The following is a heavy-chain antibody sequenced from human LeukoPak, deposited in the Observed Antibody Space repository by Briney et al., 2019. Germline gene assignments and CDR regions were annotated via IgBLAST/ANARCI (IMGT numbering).Heavy chain of an antibody. Sequence: GRSLRLSCAASGFTFSSYGMHWVRQAPGKGLEWVVVISYDGSNKYYADSVKGRFTISRDNSKNTLYLQMNSLRAEDTAVYYCAKDAHYYDSSGYHHYFDYWGQGTLVTVSS. CDR3: AKDAHYYDSSGYHHYFDY. V-gene: IGHV3-30*18. D-gene: IGHD3-22*01. CDR2: ISYDGSNK. CDR1: GFTFSSYG. J-gene: IGHJ4*02.